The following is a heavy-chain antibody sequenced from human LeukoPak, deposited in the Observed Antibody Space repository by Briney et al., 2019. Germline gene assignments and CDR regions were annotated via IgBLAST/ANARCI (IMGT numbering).Heavy chain of an antibody. V-gene: IGHV1-46*01. J-gene: IGHJ3*02. CDR1: GGTFSSYA. CDR3: ARVRDGYNDAYDM. CDR2: INPSGGNT. D-gene: IGHD5-24*01. Sequence: ASVKVSCKASGGTFSSYAISWVRQAPGQGLEWMGLINPSGGNTNYAQNFQGRVTMTRDTSTSTVYMGLSSLRSEDTAVYYCARVRDGYNDAYDMWGQGTMVTVPS.